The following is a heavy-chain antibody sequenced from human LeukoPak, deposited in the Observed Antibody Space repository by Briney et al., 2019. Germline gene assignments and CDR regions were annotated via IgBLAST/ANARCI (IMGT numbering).Heavy chain of an antibody. V-gene: IGHV1-69*01. Sequence: SVKVSCKASGGTFSSYAISWVRQAPGQGVEWMGGIIPIFGTAKYAQKFQGRGTITADASTSTAYMELSSLRSEDTAVYYCARGETGTTGTTLRSLNYWGQGTLVTVSS. CDR1: GGTFSSYA. CDR3: ARGETGTTGTTLRSLNY. D-gene: IGHD1-1*01. J-gene: IGHJ4*02. CDR2: IIPIFGTA.